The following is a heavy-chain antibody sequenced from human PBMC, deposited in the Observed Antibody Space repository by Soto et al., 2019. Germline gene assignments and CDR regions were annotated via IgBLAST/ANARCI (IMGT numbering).Heavy chain of an antibody. Sequence: SETLSLTCTVSGGSISSSSYYWGWIRQPPGKGLEWIGSIYYSGSTYYNPSLKSRVTISVDTSKNQFSLKLSSVTAADTAVYYCAREVVLWFGELSNRRFDYWGQGTLVTVSS. D-gene: IGHD3-10*01. CDR1: GGSISSSSYY. J-gene: IGHJ4*02. V-gene: IGHV4-39*02. CDR3: AREVVLWFGELSNRRFDY. CDR2: IYYSGST.